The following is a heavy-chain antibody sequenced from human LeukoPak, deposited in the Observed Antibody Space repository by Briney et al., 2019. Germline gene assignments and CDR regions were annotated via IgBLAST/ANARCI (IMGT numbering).Heavy chain of an antibody. J-gene: IGHJ4*02. CDR3: ARDSPYDSSGYDY. CDR2: IIPIFGTA. D-gene: IGHD3-22*01. Sequence: SVKVSCKASGGTFSSYAISWVRQAPGQGLEWMGRIIPIFGTANYAQKFQGRVTITTDGSTSTAYMELSSLRSEDTAVYYCARDSPYDSSGYDYWGQGTLVTVSS. CDR1: GGTFSSYA. V-gene: IGHV1-69*05.